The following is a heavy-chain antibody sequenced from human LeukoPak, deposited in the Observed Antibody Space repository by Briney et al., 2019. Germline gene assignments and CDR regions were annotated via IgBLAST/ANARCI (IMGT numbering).Heavy chain of an antibody. J-gene: IGHJ4*02. Sequence: GGSLRLSCAASGFRFSGYVMSWVRQAPGKGLEYVSSIDFSDDGASYYADSVKGRFTITRDNSKNTLFLQMNSLRVEDTAFYYCARVDSGNYDYWGQGTLLTVSS. D-gene: IGHD1-26*01. CDR2: IDFSDDGAS. CDR1: GFRFSGYV. V-gene: IGHV3-23*01. CDR3: ARVDSGNYDY.